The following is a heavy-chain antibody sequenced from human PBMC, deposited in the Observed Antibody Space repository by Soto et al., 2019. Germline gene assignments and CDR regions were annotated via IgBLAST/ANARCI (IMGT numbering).Heavy chain of an antibody. CDR2: IRSKAYGGTT. CDR3: TRALYYDILTGYFYYYYGMDV. D-gene: IGHD3-9*01. CDR1: GFTFGDYA. J-gene: IGHJ6*02. V-gene: IGHV3-49*04. Sequence: GGSLRLSCTASGFTFGDYAMSWVRQAPGKGLEWVGFIRSKAYGGTTEYAASVKGRFTISRDDSKSIAYLQMNSPKTEDTAVYYCTRALYYDILTGYFYYYYGMDVWGQGTTVTVSS.